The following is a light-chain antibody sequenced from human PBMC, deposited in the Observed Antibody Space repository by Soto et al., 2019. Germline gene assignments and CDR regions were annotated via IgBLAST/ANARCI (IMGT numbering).Light chain of an antibody. CDR2: GAS. J-gene: IGKJ1*01. V-gene: IGKV3-20*01. CDR1: QSLSTTD. Sequence: EIVLTQSPGTLSLSPGERATLSCRASQSLSTTDLAWFQHKPGQAPRLLIYGASTRATGSPDRFSGSGSGTDFTLTISRLEPEDFAVYYCQQYATSQTWTFGQGTKVEVK. CDR3: QQYATSQTWT.